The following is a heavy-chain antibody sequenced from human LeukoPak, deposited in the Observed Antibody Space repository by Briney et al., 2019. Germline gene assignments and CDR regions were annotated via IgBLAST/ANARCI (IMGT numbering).Heavy chain of an antibody. D-gene: IGHD6-19*01. V-gene: IGHV3-23*01. J-gene: IGHJ3*02. CDR1: GFTFSDYS. Sequence: PGGSLRLSCAASGFTFSDYSMSWVRQAPGAGLEWVSAISPAGDSTTDADSVKGRFTISRDNAKNSLYLEMNSLRDEDTAVYYCARSVIAVAGYDAFDIWGQGTVVTVSS. CDR2: ISPAGDST. CDR3: ARSVIAVAGYDAFDI.